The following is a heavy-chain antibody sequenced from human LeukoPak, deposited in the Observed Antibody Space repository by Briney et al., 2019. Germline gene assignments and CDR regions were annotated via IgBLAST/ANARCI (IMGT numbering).Heavy chain of an antibody. Sequence: PGGSLRLSCVVSGFTFSHYGMDWVRQAPGKGLQWISYIGGTTNRIVNYADSVKGRFTISRDDAKNSLSLQMNSLRAEDTAVYYCVRDHLWYFDLWGRGTLVTVSS. V-gene: IGHV3-48*01. CDR2: IGGTTNRI. CDR1: GFTFSHYG. CDR3: VRDHLWYFDL. J-gene: IGHJ2*01.